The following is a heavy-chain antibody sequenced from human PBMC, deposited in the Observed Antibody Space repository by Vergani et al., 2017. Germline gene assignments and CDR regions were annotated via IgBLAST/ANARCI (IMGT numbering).Heavy chain of an antibody. D-gene: IGHD2-2*01. CDR1: GFSFNSYW. Sequence: DVHLAESGGGFFQPGGSLRLSCSASGFSFNSYWMHWVRQVPGKGLLWVSRIKSDGSITAYADSVKGRFTISRDNAQNTLYLQMNSLRAEDTAVYYCARGGRVGPAAIWFDPWGQGTLVTVSS. CDR3: ARGGRVGPAAIWFDP. J-gene: IGHJ5*02. V-gene: IGHV3-74*03. CDR2: IKSDGSIT.